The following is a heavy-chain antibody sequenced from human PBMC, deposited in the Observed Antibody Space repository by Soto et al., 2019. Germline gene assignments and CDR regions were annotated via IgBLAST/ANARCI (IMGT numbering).Heavy chain of an antibody. V-gene: IGHV1-46*01. Sequence: QVQLVQSGAEVKKPGASVKVSCKASGYTFTSYEMYWVRQAPGQGLEWMGIISPSDGSTTYAQKFQGRVTLTXEXPTSTVYMELSSLRSEDTAVYYCARDRRDGYNTFDYWGQGTLVTVSS. J-gene: IGHJ4*02. CDR3: ARDRRDGYNTFDY. CDR2: ISPSDGST. D-gene: IGHD5-12*01. CDR1: GYTFTSYE.